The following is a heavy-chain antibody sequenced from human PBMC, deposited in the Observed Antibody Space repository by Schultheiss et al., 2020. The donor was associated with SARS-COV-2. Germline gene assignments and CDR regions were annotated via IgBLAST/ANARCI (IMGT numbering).Heavy chain of an antibody. CDR3: AKDLGVRELFSSLYAFDI. V-gene: IGHV3-7*03. J-gene: IGHJ3*02. CDR1: GFTFSSYA. Sequence: GGSLRLSCAASGFTFSSYAMSWVRQAPGKGLEWVANIKQDGSEKYYVDSVKGRFTISRDNAKNSLYLQMNSLRAEDTALYYCAKDLGVRELFSSLYAFDIWGQGTMVTVSS. CDR2: IKQDGSEK. D-gene: IGHD3-10*01.